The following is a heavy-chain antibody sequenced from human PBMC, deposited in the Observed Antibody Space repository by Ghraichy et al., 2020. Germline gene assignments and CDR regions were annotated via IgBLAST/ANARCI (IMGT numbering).Heavy chain of an antibody. CDR1: GGSISSYY. CDR3: ARSNSGWKYFDF. D-gene: IGHD5-12*01. V-gene: IGHV4-59*01. CDR2: IYYSGTT. J-gene: IGHJ4*02. Sequence: SQTLSLTCTVSGGSISSYYWSWIRQPPGKGLEWIGYIYYSGTTNYNPSLKSRVSISVDTSKNHFSLNLSSVTAADTAVYYCARSNSGWKYFDFWGQGTLVTVSS.